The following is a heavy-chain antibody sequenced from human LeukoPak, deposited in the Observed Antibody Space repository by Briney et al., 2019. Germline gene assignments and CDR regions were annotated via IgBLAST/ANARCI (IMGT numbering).Heavy chain of an antibody. CDR2: ISSSGSTI. Sequence: GGSLRLSCAASGFTFSSYEMNWVRQAPGKGLEWVSYISSSGSTIYYADSVKGRFTISRDNAKNSLYLQMNSLRAEDTAVYYCARHRIAAAGLLYYYYYMDVWGKGTTVTVSS. J-gene: IGHJ6*03. V-gene: IGHV3-48*03. D-gene: IGHD6-13*01. CDR3: ARHRIAAAGLLYYYYYMDV. CDR1: GFTFSSYE.